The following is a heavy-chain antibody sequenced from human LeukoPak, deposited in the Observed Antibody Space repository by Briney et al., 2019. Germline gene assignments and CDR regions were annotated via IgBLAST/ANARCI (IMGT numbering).Heavy chain of an antibody. Sequence: ASVKVSCKASGYTFTNYGVSWVRQAPGQGLEWMGWISAYNGYTNYAQKFQFRVTMTTDTSTSTAYMEVRSLTSDDTAVYYCARDKAVTTELTQYFQHWGQGTLVTVSS. D-gene: IGHD4-11*01. J-gene: IGHJ1*01. CDR2: ISAYNGYT. CDR1: GYTFTNYG. CDR3: ARDKAVTTELTQYFQH. V-gene: IGHV1-18*01.